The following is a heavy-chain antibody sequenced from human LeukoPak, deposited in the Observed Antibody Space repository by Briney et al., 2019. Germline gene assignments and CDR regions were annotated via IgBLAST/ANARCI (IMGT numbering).Heavy chain of an antibody. CDR2: IYYSGST. D-gene: IGHD2-2*01. Sequence: SETLSLTCTVSGGSISSYYWSWIRQPPGKGLEWIGYIYYSGSTNYNPSLKSRVTISVDTSKNQFSLKLSSATAADTAVYYCARGFDIVVVPAALGRYYYGMDVWGQGTTVTVSS. CDR1: GGSISSYY. J-gene: IGHJ6*02. CDR3: ARGFDIVVVPAALGRYYYGMDV. V-gene: IGHV4-59*01.